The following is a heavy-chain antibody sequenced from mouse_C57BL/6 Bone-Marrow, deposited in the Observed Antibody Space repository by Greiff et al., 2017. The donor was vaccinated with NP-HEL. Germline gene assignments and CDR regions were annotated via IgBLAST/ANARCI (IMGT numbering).Heavy chain of an antibody. J-gene: IGHJ3*01. CDR2: INPYNGDT. V-gene: IGHV1-20*01. CDR3: ARREELRSWFAY. Sequence: VQLKESGPELVKPGDSVKISCKASGYSFTGYFMNWVMQSHGKSLEWIGRINPYNGDTFYNQKFKGKATLTVDKSSSTAHMELRSLTSEDSAVYYCARREELRSWFAYWGQGTLVTVSA. CDR1: GYSFTGYF. D-gene: IGHD1-1*01.